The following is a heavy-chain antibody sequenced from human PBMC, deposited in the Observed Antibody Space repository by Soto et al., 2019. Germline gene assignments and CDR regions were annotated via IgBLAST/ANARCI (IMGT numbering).Heavy chain of an antibody. CDR2: ISYDGSNK. V-gene: IGHV3-30-3*01. CDR1: GFTFSSYA. Sequence: QVQLVESGGGVVQPGRSLRLSCAASGFTFSSYAMHWVRQAPGKGLEWVAVISYDGSNKYYADSVKGRFTISRDNSKNTLYLQMNSLRAEDTAVYYCARDFSYYGSGSNPYYYYGMDVWGQGTTVTVSS. D-gene: IGHD3-10*01. J-gene: IGHJ6*02. CDR3: ARDFSYYGSGSNPYYYYGMDV.